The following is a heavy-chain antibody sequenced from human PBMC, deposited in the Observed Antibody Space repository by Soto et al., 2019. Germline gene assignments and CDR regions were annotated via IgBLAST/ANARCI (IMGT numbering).Heavy chain of an antibody. Sequence: GGSLRLSCAASGFTFSSYGMHWVRQAPGKGLEWVAVIWYDGSNKYYADSVKGRFTISRDNSKNTLYLQMNSLRAEDTAVYYCARGVAAAGTYSWYFDLWGRGTMVTVS. D-gene: IGHD6-13*01. V-gene: IGHV3-33*01. CDR1: GFTFSSYG. CDR2: IWYDGSNK. CDR3: ARGVAAAGTYSWYFDL. J-gene: IGHJ2*01.